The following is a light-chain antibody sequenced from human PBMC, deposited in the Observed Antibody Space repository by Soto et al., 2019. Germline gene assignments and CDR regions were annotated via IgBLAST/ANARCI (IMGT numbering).Light chain of an antibody. CDR1: QGINNY. CDR2: AAS. CDR3: QHLNSYPIT. Sequence: DIQLTQSPSFLSASVGDRVTITCRASQGINNYLAWYQQKPGKVPKLLMYAASTLQSGAPSRFSGSGYGSEFTLTISSLQPEDFATYYCQHLNSYPITFGQGTRLDIK. V-gene: IGKV1-9*01. J-gene: IGKJ5*01.